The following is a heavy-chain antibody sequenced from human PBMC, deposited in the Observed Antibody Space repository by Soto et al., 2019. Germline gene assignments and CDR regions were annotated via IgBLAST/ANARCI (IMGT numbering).Heavy chain of an antibody. Sequence: GGSLRLSCAASGFTFSSYSMNWVRQAPGKGLEWISYITSSSDIVQYADTVKGRFTISRDNAKSSLYLQMNSLRAEDTAVYYCARDLLWAFDIWGQGTMVTVSS. V-gene: IGHV3-48*01. J-gene: IGHJ3*02. CDR2: ITSSSDIV. CDR1: GFTFSSYS. CDR3: ARDLLWAFDI.